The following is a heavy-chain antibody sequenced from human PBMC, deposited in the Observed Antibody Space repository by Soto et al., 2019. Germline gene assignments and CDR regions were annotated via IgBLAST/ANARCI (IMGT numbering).Heavy chain of an antibody. CDR2: TYYRSKWYN. CDR1: GDSVSSNSAA. V-gene: IGHV6-1*01. J-gene: IGHJ6*02. CDR3: ARDYFEVGAGAEYYYYGMDV. D-gene: IGHD1-26*01. Sequence: SQTLSLTCAISGDSVSSNSAAWNWIRQSPSRGLEWLGRTYYRSKWYNDYAVSVKSRITINPDTSKNQFSLQLNSVTPEDTAVYYCARDYFEVGAGAEYYYYGMDVWGQGTTVTVSS.